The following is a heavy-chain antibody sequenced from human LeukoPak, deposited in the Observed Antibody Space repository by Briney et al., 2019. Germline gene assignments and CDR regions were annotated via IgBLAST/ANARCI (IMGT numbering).Heavy chain of an antibody. D-gene: IGHD2/OR15-2a*01. J-gene: IGHJ6*02. V-gene: IGHV3-23*01. CDR3: AKDQANRFRQYGMDV. Sequence: GGSLRLSCAASGFTFSSYGMHWVRQAPGKGLEWVSSISGSGGSAYYADSVKGRFTISRDSSKNTLYLQMNSLRAEDTAIYYCAKDQANRFRQYGMDVWGQGTTVTVSS. CDR2: ISGSGGSA. CDR1: GFTFSSYG.